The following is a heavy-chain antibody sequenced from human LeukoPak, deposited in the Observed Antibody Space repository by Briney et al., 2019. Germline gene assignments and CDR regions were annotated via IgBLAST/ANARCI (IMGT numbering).Heavy chain of an antibody. CDR2: INTDGSST. V-gene: IGHV3-74*01. J-gene: IGHJ4*02. Sequence: PGGSLRLSCAASGFTFSTYWMHWVRQAPGKGLVWVSRINTDGSSTTYADSVKGRFTLSRDNARNTLFLQMNSPRAEDTAVYYCARDPKNNYFDYWGQGTLVTVSS. CDR3: ARDPKNNYFDY. CDR1: GFTFSTYW.